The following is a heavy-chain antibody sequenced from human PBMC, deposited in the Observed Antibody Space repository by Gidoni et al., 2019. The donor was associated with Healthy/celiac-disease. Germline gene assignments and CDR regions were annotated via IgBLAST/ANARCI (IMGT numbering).Heavy chain of an antibody. D-gene: IGHD3-16*01. CDR2: IYHSGST. CDR1: GYSISSGYY. V-gene: IGHV4-38-2*01. CDR3: ARGGLSIAFDP. Sequence: QVQLQESGPGLVKPSETLSLTCAVSGYSISSGYYWGWIRQPPGKGLEWIGSIYHSGSTYYNPSLKSRVTISVDTSKNQFSLKLSSVTAADTAVYYCARGGLSIAFDPWGQGTLVTVSS. J-gene: IGHJ5*02.